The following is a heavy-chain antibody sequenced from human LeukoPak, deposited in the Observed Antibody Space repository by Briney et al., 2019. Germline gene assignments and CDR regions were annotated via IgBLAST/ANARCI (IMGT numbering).Heavy chain of an antibody. CDR2: IIPIFGTA. Sequence: SVKVSCKASGGTFTSYAISWVRQAPGQGLEWMGGIIPIFGTANYAQKFQGRVTIATDKSTSTVYMELSSLRSEDTAVYYCARDDSRNWFDPWGQGTLVTVSS. CDR3: ARDDSRNWFDP. CDR1: GGTFTSYA. J-gene: IGHJ5*02. V-gene: IGHV1-69*05. D-gene: IGHD2-15*01.